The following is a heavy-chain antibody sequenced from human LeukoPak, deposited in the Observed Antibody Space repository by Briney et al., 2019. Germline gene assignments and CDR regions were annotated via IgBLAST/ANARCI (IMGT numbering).Heavy chain of an antibody. V-gene: IGHV3-11*04. Sequence: PGGSLRLSCAASGFTFSDYYMSWIRQAPGKGLEWVSYISSSGSTIYYADSVKGRFTISRDNAKNTLYLQMNSLRAEDTAVYYCAKSQRATVAFGYWGQGTLVTVSS. CDR3: AKSQRATVAFGY. D-gene: IGHD4-23*01. CDR1: GFTFSDYY. J-gene: IGHJ4*02. CDR2: ISSSGSTI.